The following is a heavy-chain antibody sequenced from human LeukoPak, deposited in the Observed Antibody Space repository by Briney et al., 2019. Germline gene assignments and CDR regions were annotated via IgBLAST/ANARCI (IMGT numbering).Heavy chain of an antibody. CDR1: GFTFSSYG. CDR2: ISSGGSSI. D-gene: IGHD3-10*01. Sequence: GGSLRLSCAASGFTFSSYGMHWVRQAPGKGLEWVSYISSGGSSIYYADSVKGRFTISRDNAKNSLYLQMNSLRAEDTAVYYCARDTYGSGSYYNAPLDYWGQGTLVTVSS. CDR3: ARDTYGSGSYYNAPLDY. J-gene: IGHJ4*02. V-gene: IGHV3-48*01.